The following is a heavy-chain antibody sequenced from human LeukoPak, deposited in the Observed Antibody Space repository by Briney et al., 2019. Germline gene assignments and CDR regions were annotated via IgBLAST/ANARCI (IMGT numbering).Heavy chain of an antibody. J-gene: IGHJ4*02. V-gene: IGHV3-11*03. CDR1: GYTLSNYL. D-gene: IGHD6-13*01. CDR3: ARRGYSSSWYTSSPPTGDSDY. CDR2: ISSSGSYT. Sequence: GGSLRHCCSASGYTLSNYLMTWVRQAPGMGLKWVSYISSSGSYTNYADSVKGRFTISRDNAKNSLYLQMNSLRDEDTAVYYCARRGYSSSWYTSSPPTGDSDYWDRGPLVTVSS.